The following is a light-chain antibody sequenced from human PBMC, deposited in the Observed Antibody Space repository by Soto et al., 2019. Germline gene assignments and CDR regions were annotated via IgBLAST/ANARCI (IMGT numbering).Light chain of an antibody. V-gene: IGLV1-40*01. CDR3: QSYDTSVTAARV. CDR1: SSNIGAGYD. Sequence: QSVLTQPPSVSGALGQRVSISCAGSSSNIGAGYDVHWYQQFPGTTPRLVIYNNNNRPSGVPDRFSGSKSGTSASLAITGLQAEDEADYYCQSYDTSVTAARVFGTGTKLTVL. J-gene: IGLJ1*01. CDR2: NNN.